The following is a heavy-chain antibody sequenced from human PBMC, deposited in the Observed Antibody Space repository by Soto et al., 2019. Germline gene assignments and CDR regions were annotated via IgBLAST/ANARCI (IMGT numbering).Heavy chain of an antibody. Sequence: PSETLSLTCTVSGGSISNYYWNWIRQSPGKGLEWIGYIYSSGSIHYNPSLQNRVTISIDTFKNQVSLKVISVTAADTAVYYCARDHPHSYGVYYFDYWGQGTPVTVSS. J-gene: IGHJ4*02. CDR1: GGSISNYY. CDR2: IYSSGSI. CDR3: ARDHPHSYGVYYFDY. V-gene: IGHV4-59*01. D-gene: IGHD5-18*01.